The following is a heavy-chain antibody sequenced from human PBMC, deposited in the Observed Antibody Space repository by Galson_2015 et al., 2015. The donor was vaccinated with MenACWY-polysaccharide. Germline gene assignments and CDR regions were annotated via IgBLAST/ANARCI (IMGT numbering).Heavy chain of an antibody. V-gene: IGHV3-23*01. CDR2: LSASGDKT. J-gene: IGHJ4*02. CDR3: VKSGLGNLGYSMVRGVDY. D-gene: IGHD3-10*01. CDR1: GFTFSSYS. Sequence: SLRLSCAASGFTFSSYSMNWVRQAPGKGLEWVSGLSASGDKTYYADSVKGRFTISRDNSRNMLYLQMNSLRAEDTAVYHCVKSGLGNLGYSMVRGVDYWGRGTQVTVSS.